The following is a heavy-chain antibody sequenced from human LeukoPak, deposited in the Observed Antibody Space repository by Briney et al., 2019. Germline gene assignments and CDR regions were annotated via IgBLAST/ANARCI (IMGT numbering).Heavy chain of an antibody. Sequence: GGSLRLSCAASGFNISNYWRTWVRQAPGKGRQWVANIKEDGGQKYYVDSVKGRFTIARGNPKNSLYLHLSRLRAEDTAVYFCARVSTHYDPDFFDFWGQGTLLTVSS. CDR1: GFNISNYW. V-gene: IGHV3-7*04. CDR2: IKEDGGQK. CDR3: ARVSTHYDPDFFDF. J-gene: IGHJ4*02. D-gene: IGHD5-12*01.